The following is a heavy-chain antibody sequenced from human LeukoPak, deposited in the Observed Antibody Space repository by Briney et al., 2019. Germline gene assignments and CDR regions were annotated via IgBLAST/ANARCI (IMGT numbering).Heavy chain of an antibody. CDR3: ARGDQTDAFDI. D-gene: IGHD5-24*01. CDR1: GFTFSSYD. CDR2: IGTAGDT. V-gene: IGHV3-13*01. J-gene: IGHJ3*02. Sequence: GGSLRLSCAASGFTFSSYDMHWVRQATGKGLEWVSAIGTAGDTYYPGSVKGRFTISRENAKNSSYLQMNSLRAGDTAVYYCARGDQTDAFDIWGQGTMVTVSS.